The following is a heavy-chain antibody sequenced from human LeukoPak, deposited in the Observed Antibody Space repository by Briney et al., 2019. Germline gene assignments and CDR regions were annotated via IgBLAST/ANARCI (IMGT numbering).Heavy chain of an antibody. Sequence: ASVKVSCKASGFTFTSSAVQWVRQARGQRLEWIGWIVVGSGNTNYAQKFQERVTITRDMSTSTAYMELSSLRAEDTAVYYCARAVTMVRGVIPRRFDYWGQGTLVTVSS. CDR2: IVVGSGNT. D-gene: IGHD3-10*01. J-gene: IGHJ4*02. CDR1: GFTFTSSA. V-gene: IGHV1-58*01. CDR3: ARAVTMVRGVIPRRFDY.